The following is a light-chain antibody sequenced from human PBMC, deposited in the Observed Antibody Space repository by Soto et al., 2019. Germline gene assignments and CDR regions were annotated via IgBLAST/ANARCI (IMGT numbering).Light chain of an antibody. V-gene: IGKV3-15*01. J-gene: IGKJ3*01. CDR1: QSVDSN. Sequence: EIVMTQSPATLSVSPGEGATLSCRASQSVDSNLAWYQQRPGQAPRLLTYDASTRATAIPARFIGSGSGTEFTLTISSLQSEDFAVYLCQQYHNWPVTFGPGTKVDLE. CDR3: QQYHNWPVT. CDR2: DAS.